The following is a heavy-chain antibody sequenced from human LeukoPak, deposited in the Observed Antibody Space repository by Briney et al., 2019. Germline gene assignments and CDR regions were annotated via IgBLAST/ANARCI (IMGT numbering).Heavy chain of an antibody. D-gene: IGHD2-2*01. V-gene: IGHV4-34*01. J-gene: IGHJ5*02. Sequence: SETLSLTCAVYGGSFSGYYWSWIRQPPGKGLEWIGEIDHSGSTNFNPSLKSRVTISVDTSKNQFSLKLSSVTAADTAIYYCARQNRYCSSTSCSNWFDPWGQGTLVTVSS. CDR2: IDHSGST. CDR3: ARQNRYCSSTSCSNWFDP. CDR1: GGSFSGYY.